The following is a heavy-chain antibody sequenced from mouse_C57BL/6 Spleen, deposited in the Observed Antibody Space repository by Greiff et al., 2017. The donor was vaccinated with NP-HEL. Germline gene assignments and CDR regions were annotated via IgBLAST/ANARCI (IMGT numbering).Heavy chain of an antibody. CDR2: ISSGSSTI. J-gene: IGHJ2*01. CDR1: GFTFSDYG. CDR3: ARSWAPYFDY. D-gene: IGHD4-1*01. Sequence: EVKLMESGGGLVKPGGSLKLSCAASGFTFSDYGMHWVRQAPEKGLEWVAYISSGSSTIYYADTVKGRFTISRDNAKNTLFLQMTSLRSEDTAMYYCARSWAPYFDYWGQGTTLTVSS. V-gene: IGHV5-17*01.